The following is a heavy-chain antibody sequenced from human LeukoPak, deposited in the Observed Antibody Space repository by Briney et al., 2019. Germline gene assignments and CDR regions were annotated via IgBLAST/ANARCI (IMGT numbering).Heavy chain of an antibody. CDR3: ARGPPRTTGSRAPFDY. D-gene: IGHD1-1*01. CDR1: GGSISSYS. V-gene: IGHV4-59*01. CDR2: IYYSGST. Sequence: SETLSLTCTVSGGSISSYSWSWIRQPPGKGLEWIGYIYYSGSTNYNPSLKSRVTISVDTSKNQFSLKLSSVTAADTAVYYCARGPPRTTGSRAPFDYWGQGTLVTVSS. J-gene: IGHJ4*02.